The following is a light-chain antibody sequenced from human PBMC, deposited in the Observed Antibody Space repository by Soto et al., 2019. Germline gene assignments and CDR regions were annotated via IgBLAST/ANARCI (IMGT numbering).Light chain of an antibody. V-gene: IGKV3-15*01. CDR1: QTVGTY. Sequence: EIVLTQSPATLSVSPGDRASLSCRASQTVGTYLAWYQQKPGQAPRLLIYGASTRATGIPARFSGSGSGTEFTLTISSLQPEDVAAYFCQQSYSTPYTFGRGTKLEIK. CDR2: GAS. CDR3: QQSYSTPYT. J-gene: IGKJ2*01.